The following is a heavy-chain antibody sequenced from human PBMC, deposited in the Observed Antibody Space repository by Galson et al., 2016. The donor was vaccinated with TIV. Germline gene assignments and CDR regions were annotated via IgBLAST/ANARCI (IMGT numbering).Heavy chain of an antibody. CDR1: GFAVSSYE. J-gene: IGHJ4*02. V-gene: IGHV3-48*03. CDR2: IGRGANFR. Sequence: SLRLSCAASGFAVSSYEMNWVRQAPGKGLEWLSYIGRGANFRDYSDSGKGRFTVSEDNAKNSLYLQMRSLRAEDTGVDYCARDAGNAWEYDCWGQGTLVTVSP. D-gene: IGHD1-26*01. CDR3: ARDAGNAWEYDC.